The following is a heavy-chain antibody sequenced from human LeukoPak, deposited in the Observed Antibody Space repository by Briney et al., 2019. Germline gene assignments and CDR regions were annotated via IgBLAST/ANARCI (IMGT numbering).Heavy chain of an antibody. CDR2: ISSSGSNI. CDR3: AREVKELQRPFDY. V-gene: IGHV3-21*05. J-gene: IGHJ4*02. Sequence: GGSLRLSCAASGFTFSSYWMSWVRQAPGKGLEWVSYISSSGSNIYYADSVKGRFTISRDNAKNSLYLQMNSLRAEDTAVYYCAREVKELQRPFDYWGQGTLVTVSS. D-gene: IGHD1-26*01. CDR1: GFTFSSYW.